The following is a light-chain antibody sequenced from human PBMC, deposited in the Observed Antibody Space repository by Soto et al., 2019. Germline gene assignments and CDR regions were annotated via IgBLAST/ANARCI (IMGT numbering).Light chain of an antibody. V-gene: IGKV3-15*01. J-gene: IGKJ1*01. Sequence: EIILTQSPDTLSLSPGARAPLSCRASQTVSSDLAWYHQKPGQAPRLLIYGASTRATGIPARFSGSGSGTEFTLTINSLQSEDFAVYYCQQYNNWPRTFGQGTKVDIK. CDR1: QTVSSD. CDR2: GAS. CDR3: QQYNNWPRT.